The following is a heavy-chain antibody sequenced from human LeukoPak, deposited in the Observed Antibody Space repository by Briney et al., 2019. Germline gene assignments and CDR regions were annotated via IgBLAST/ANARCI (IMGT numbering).Heavy chain of an antibody. D-gene: IGHD6-25*01. Sequence: SETLSLTCAVYGGSFSGYYWTWIRQPPGKGLEWIGEMNHSGSANYNPSLKSRVTISVDTSKNQCSLRLSSVTAADTAVYYCARLRGATAAHNWFDPWGQGTLVTVSS. CDR2: MNHSGSA. CDR1: GGSFSGYY. CDR3: ARLRGATAAHNWFDP. V-gene: IGHV4-34*01. J-gene: IGHJ5*02.